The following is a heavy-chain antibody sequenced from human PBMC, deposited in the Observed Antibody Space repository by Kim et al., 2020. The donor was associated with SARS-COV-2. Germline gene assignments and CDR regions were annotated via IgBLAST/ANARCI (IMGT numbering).Heavy chain of an antibody. J-gene: IGHJ4*02. Sequence: GGSLRLSCAASGFTFSSYGMHWVRQAPGKGLEWVAVIWYDGSNKYYADSVKGRFTNSRDNSKNTLYLQMNSERAEDTAVYYCAKDGDGSGMYGGDYWGQGTLVTVSS. CDR2: IWYDGSNK. V-gene: IGHV3-33*06. CDR3: AKDGDGSGMYGGDY. D-gene: IGHD3-10*01. CDR1: GFTFSSYG.